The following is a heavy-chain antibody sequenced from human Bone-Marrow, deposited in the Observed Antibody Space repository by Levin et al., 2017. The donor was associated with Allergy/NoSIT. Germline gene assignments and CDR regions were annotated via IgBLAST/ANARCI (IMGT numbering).Heavy chain of an antibody. CDR2: IYYNGIT. D-gene: IGHD4-17*01. CDR3: ARGNGDYPLDY. V-gene: IGHV4-59*11. J-gene: IGHJ4*02. CDR1: GGSISSRY. Sequence: SETLSLTCTVSGGSISSRYWSWIRQPPGKGLEWIGYIYYNGITNYNPSLKSRVTISIDTSKKQFSLRLSSVTAADTAVYYCARGNGDYPLDYWGQGTLVTVSS.